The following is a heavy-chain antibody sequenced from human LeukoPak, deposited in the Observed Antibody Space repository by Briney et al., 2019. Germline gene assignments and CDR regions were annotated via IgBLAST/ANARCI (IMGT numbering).Heavy chain of an antibody. D-gene: IGHD3-22*01. CDR3: AREAAVSGYYFYYFDY. CDR2: ISAYNGNT. J-gene: IGHJ4*02. V-gene: IGHV1-18*01. CDR1: GYTFTSYG. Sequence: ASVKVSCKASGYTFTSYGISWVRQAPGQGLEWMGWISAYNGNTNYAQKLQGRVTMTTDTSTSTAYMELRSLRSDDTAVYYCAREAAVSGYYFYYFDYWGQGTLVTVSS.